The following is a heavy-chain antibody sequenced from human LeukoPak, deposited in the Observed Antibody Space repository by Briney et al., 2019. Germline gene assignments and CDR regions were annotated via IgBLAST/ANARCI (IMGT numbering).Heavy chain of an antibody. CDR1: GGTFSSYA. CDR2: IIPTFGTA. J-gene: IGHJ4*02. V-gene: IGHV1-69*13. D-gene: IGHD3-10*01. CDR3: ARGSMVRGVMGY. Sequence: SVKVSCKASGGTFSSYAISWVRQAPGQGLEWMGGIIPTFGTANYAQKFQGRVTITADESTSTAYMELSSLRSEDTAVYYCARGSMVRGVMGYWGQGTLVTVSS.